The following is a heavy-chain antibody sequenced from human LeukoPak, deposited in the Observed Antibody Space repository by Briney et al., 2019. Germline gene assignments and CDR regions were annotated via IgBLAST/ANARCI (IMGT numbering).Heavy chain of an antibody. V-gene: IGHV3-7*01. CDR1: GFTFSLYW. J-gene: IGHJ4*02. CDR2: IKQDGSEK. D-gene: IGHD6-19*01. Sequence: GGSLRLSCAASGFTFSLYWMNWVRRAPGKGLEWVANIKQDGSEKNYVDSVKGRFTISRDNAKNTVYLQVNSLRVEDTAVHYCARGSGAYGDFDYWGQGTLVTVSS. CDR3: ARGSGAYGDFDY.